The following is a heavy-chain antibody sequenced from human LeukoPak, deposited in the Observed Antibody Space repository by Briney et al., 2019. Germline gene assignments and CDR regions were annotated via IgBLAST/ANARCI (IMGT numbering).Heavy chain of an antibody. J-gene: IGHJ3*02. D-gene: IGHD6-13*01. V-gene: IGHV3-20*04. Sequence: PWGSLRLSCAASGFTFDDYGMSWVRQAPGKGLEWVSGINWNGGSTGYADSVKGRFTISRDNAKNSLYLQMNSLRAENTAVYYCARERWNRWQQLATDAFDIWGQGTMVTVSS. CDR2: INWNGGST. CDR3: ARERWNRWQQLATDAFDI. CDR1: GFTFDDYG.